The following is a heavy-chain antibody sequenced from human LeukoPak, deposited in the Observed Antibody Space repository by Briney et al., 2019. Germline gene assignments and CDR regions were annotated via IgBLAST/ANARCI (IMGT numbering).Heavy chain of an antibody. CDR1: GYSISSGYY. J-gene: IGHJ4*02. V-gene: IGHV4-38-2*02. CDR3: ATPRGYSYGYVPYYFDY. Sequence: SETLSLTCTVSGYSISSGYYWGWIRPPPGKGLDWIGSIYQSGSTYYNPSLKSRVTISVDTYKNQYSLKLSSVTAAATAAYYCATPRGYSYGYVPYYFDYWGQGTLVTVSS. D-gene: IGHD5-18*01. CDR2: IYQSGST.